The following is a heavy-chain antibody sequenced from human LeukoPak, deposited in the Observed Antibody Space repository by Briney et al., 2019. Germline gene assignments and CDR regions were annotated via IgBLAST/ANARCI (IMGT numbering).Heavy chain of an antibody. CDR3: ATRGGLPNPVGYYYYMDV. Sequence: GGSLRLSCAASGFSFSSYEMNWVRQAPGKGLEWVSYISSSGSTIYNADSVKGRFTISRDNAKNSLYLQMNSLRAEDTAVYFCATRGGLPNPVGYYYYMDVWGKGTTVTISS. V-gene: IGHV3-48*03. D-gene: IGHD3-16*01. J-gene: IGHJ6*03. CDR2: ISSSGSTI. CDR1: GFSFSSYE.